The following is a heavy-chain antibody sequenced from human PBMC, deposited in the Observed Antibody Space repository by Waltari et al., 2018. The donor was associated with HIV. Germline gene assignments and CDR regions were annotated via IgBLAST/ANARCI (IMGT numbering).Heavy chain of an antibody. V-gene: IGHV3-15*01. J-gene: IGHJ4*02. CDR2: NKSGAEGGTT. CDR3: TTLWYSYDSTDY. Sequence: EVQLVESGGGLVKPGGSLRLSCAASGITFRNAWMSWVRQAPGQGVEGVGRNKSGAEGGTTDDAAAVKGRFNISRDESKHTLYLQMDSLKTEDTAVYYCTTLWYSYDSTDYWGQGTLVTVSS. CDR1: GITFRNAW. D-gene: IGHD3-22*01.